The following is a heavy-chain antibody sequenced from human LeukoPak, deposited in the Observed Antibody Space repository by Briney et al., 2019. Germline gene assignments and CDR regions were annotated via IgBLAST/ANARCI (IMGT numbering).Heavy chain of an antibody. Sequence: SETLSLTCTVSGGSISSYYWSWIRQPPGKGREGSGYIYCSGSTNYNPSLKMRVTISVDTSKNQFSLKLSSVTAADTAVYYCARETRWLRGGPFDYWGQGTLVTVSS. CDR1: GGSISSYY. V-gene: IGHV4-59*01. D-gene: IGHD5-24*01. CDR3: ARETRWLRGGPFDY. J-gene: IGHJ4*02. CDR2: IYCSGST.